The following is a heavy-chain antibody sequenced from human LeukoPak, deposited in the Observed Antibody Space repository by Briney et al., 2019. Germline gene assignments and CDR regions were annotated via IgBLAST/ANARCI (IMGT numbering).Heavy chain of an antibody. J-gene: IGHJ4*02. CDR1: GFTFSSYS. D-gene: IGHD6-25*01. V-gene: IGHV3-21*01. CDR2: ISSSSSYK. CDR3: AAARGFYYFDY. Sequence: GGSLRLSCAASGFTFSSYSMNWVRQAPGKGLEWVSSISSSSSYKYYADSVKGRFTISRDNAKNSLYLQMNSLRAEDTAVYYCAAARGFYYFDYWGQGTLVTVSS.